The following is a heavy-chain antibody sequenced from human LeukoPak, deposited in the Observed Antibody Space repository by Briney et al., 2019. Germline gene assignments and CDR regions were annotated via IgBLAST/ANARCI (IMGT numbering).Heavy chain of an antibody. CDR2: INPNSGGT. CDR3: ARERGDFLMTTVPNNNWFDP. CDR1: GYTFTGYY. D-gene: IGHD4-11*01. J-gene: IGHJ5*02. V-gene: IGHV1-2*02. Sequence: ASVKVSCKASGYTFTGYYMHWVRQAPGQGLEWMGWINPNSGGTNYAQKFQGRVTMTRDTSISTAYMELSRLRSDDTAVYYCARERGDFLMTTVPNNNWFDPWGQGTLVTVSS.